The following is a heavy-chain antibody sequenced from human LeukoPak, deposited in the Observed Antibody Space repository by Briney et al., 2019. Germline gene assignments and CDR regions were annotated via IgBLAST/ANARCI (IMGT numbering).Heavy chain of an antibody. Sequence: PSETLSLTCTVSGGSVSSGSYYWSWIRQPPGKGLEWIGYIYYSGSTNYNPSLKGRVTISVDTSKNQFSLKLSSVTAADTAVYYCARVKYSSGWRYFDYWGQGTLVTVSS. CDR2: IYYSGST. V-gene: IGHV4-61*01. CDR1: GGSVSSGSYY. D-gene: IGHD6-19*01. J-gene: IGHJ4*02. CDR3: ARVKYSSGWRYFDY.